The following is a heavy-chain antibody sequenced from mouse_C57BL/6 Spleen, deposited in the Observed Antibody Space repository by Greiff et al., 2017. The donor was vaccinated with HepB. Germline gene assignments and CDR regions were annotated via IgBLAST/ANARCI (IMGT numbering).Heavy chain of an antibody. Sequence: QVQLQQSGPELVKPGASVKISCKASGYAFSSSWMNWVKQRPGKGLEWIGRIYPGDGDTNYNGKFKGKATLTADKSSSTAYMQLSSLTSEDSAVYFCARWGYGNYGGFFDYGGQGTTLTVSS. J-gene: IGHJ2*01. V-gene: IGHV1-82*01. CDR3: ARWGYGNYGGFFDY. D-gene: IGHD2-10*02. CDR1: GYAFSSSW. CDR2: IYPGDGDT.